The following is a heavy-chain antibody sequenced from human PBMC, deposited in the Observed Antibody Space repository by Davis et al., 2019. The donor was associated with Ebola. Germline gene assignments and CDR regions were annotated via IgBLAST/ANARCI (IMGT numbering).Heavy chain of an antibody. D-gene: IGHD2-15*01. J-gene: IGHJ6*02. CDR2: VILKSGAT. Sequence: ASVKVSCKASGYTFARYGITWMRQAPGQGLEWLGRVILKSGATNYAQKFQGRVTMTRDTSISTVYMELSSLRYDDTADYYCARAYCSGGSCYPGDYYHGMDVWGQGTTVTVSS. V-gene: IGHV1-2*06. CDR1: GYTFARYG. CDR3: ARAYCSGGSCYPGDYYHGMDV.